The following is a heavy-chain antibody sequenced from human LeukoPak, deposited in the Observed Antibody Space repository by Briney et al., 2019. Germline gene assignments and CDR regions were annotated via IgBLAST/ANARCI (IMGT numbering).Heavy chain of an antibody. J-gene: IGHJ4*02. CDR1: GFTFSSYS. D-gene: IGHD2-2*01. Sequence: GGSLRLSCAASGFTFSSYSMNWVRQAPGKGLEWVSYISSSSSTIYYADSVKGRFTNSRDNAKNSLYLQMNSLRAEDTAVYYCARDIEEVDSDGSTRGYWGQGTLVTVSS. CDR2: ISSSSSTI. V-gene: IGHV3-48*01. CDR3: ARDIEEVDSDGSTRGY.